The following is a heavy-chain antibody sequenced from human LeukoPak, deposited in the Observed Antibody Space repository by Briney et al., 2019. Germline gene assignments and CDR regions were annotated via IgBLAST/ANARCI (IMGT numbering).Heavy chain of an antibody. D-gene: IGHD1-1*01. CDR3: AREIATGTRVFDY. CDR2: IYTSGST. V-gene: IGHV4-4*08. Sequence: SETLSLTCTVSGGSISSYYWSWIRQPPGKGLEWIGYIYTSGSTNYNPSLKSRVTMSVDTSKNQFSLKLSSVTAADTAVYYCAREIATGTRVFDYWGQGTLVTVSS. J-gene: IGHJ4*02. CDR1: GGSISSYY.